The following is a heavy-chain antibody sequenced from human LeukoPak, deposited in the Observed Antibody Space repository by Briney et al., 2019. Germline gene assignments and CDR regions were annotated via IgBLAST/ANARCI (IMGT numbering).Heavy chain of an antibody. CDR1: GFTFSSYS. CDR3: ARDKGRHDSSGYYPYYYYYGMDV. CDR2: ISSSSSYI. Sequence: GGSLRLSCAASGFTFSSYSMNWVRQAPGKGLEWVSSISSSSSYIYYADSVKGRFTISRDNAKNSLYLQMNSLRAEDTAVYYCARDKGRHDSSGYYPYYYYYGMDVWGQGTTVTVSS. V-gene: IGHV3-21*01. D-gene: IGHD3-22*01. J-gene: IGHJ6*02.